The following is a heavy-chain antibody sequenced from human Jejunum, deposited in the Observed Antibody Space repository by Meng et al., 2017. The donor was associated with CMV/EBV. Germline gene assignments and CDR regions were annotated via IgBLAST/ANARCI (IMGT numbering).Heavy chain of an antibody. CDR2: FYSSDTY. CDR3: ARGPGASTREGFDY. CDR1: GGSVNNYY. J-gene: IGHJ4*02. Sequence: QVPLQESGPGVVKPSGTLSLTCTVSGGSVNNYYWSWIRQSAGKGLEWIGRFYSSDTYNYHPSLDSRVTMSLDTSKNQFSLNLRSVTAADTATYYCARGPGASTREGFDYWGLGTLVTVSS. D-gene: IGHD1-26*01. V-gene: IGHV4-4*07.